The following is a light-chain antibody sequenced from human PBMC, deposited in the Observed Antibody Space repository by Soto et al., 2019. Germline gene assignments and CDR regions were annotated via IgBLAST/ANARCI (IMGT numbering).Light chain of an antibody. J-gene: IGLJ2*01. Sequence: QAALTQPASVYGSPGQSITISCTGTSSDVGGYNYVSWYQQHPGKAPKLMIYDVSNRPSGVSNRFSGSKSGNTASLTISGLQAEDEADYYCSSYTSSSTEVVFGGGTQLTVL. V-gene: IGLV2-14*01. CDR2: DVS. CDR1: SSDVGGYNY. CDR3: SSYTSSSTEVV.